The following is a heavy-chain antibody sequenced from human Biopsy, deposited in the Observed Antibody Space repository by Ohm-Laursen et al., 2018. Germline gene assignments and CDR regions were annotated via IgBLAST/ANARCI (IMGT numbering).Heavy chain of an antibody. CDR3: ARATNSTGWPYYYFYGMDV. J-gene: IGHJ6*02. Sequence: SETLSLTCTVSGGSISSDYWSWTRQTPGKGLEWIGYIYYSGSTNYNPSLKSRVTISVDTSKNQFSLRLNSVTAADTAVYYCARATNSTGWPYYYFYGMDVWGQGTTVTVSS. CDR1: GGSISSDY. CDR2: IYYSGST. D-gene: IGHD2/OR15-2a*01. V-gene: IGHV4-59*01.